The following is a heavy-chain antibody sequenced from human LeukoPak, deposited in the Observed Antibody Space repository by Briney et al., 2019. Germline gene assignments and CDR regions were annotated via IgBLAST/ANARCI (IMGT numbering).Heavy chain of an antibody. J-gene: IGHJ4*02. CDR3: ARGDYYGSGSPRRGFDY. CDR2: ISYDGSNK. CDR1: GFTFSSYA. D-gene: IGHD3-10*01. Sequence: GGSLRLSCAASGFTFSSYAMHWVRQAPGKGLEWVAVISYDGSNKYYADSVKGRFTISRDNSKNTLYLQMNSLRAEDTAVYYCARGDYYGSGSPRRGFDYWGQGTLVTVSS. V-gene: IGHV3-30*04.